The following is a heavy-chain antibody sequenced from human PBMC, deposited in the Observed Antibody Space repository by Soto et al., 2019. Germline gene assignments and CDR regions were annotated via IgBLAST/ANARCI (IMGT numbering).Heavy chain of an antibody. J-gene: IGHJ4*02. CDR1: GFSFGSYA. Sequence: GGSPILSCAASGFSFGSYALSRVRQAPGKGLEWVLTISGSDGKTFYADSVKGRFSISRDTSQSTLYLQMNSLRADDTAMYYCARWSYLDYWGQGTRVTVSS. CDR3: ARWSYLDY. CDR2: ISGSDGKT. V-gene: IGHV3-23*01. D-gene: IGHD3-3*01.